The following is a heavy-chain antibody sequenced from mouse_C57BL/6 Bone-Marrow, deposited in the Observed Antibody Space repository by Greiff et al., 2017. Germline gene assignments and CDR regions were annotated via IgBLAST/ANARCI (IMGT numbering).Heavy chain of an antibody. CDR1: GYTFTDYN. CDR2: INPNNGGT. V-gene: IGHV1-22*01. Sequence: VQLQQSGPELVKPGASVKMSCKASGYTFTDYNMHWVKQSHGKSLEWIGYINPNNGGTSYNQKFKGKATLTVNKSSRTAYMELRSLTSEDSAVYYCARGNGSSSFAYWGQGTLVTVSA. J-gene: IGHJ3*01. D-gene: IGHD1-1*01. CDR3: ARGNGSSSFAY.